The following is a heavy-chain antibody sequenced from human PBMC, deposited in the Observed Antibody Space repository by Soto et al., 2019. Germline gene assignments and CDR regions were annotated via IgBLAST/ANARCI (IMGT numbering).Heavy chain of an antibody. J-gene: IGHJ6*02. CDR1: GYTFTSYA. V-gene: IGHV1-3*01. D-gene: IGHD3-10*01. CDR2: INAGNGNT. Sequence: ASVKVSFKASGYTFTSYAIHWGRQAPGRRLEWMGWINAGNGNTKYSQKFQGRGTITRDISGGTAYMELSSLRSEDTAVYYCARDSLMVRGVIITYLGYGMDVWGQGTTVTVSS. CDR3: ARDSLMVRGVIITYLGYGMDV.